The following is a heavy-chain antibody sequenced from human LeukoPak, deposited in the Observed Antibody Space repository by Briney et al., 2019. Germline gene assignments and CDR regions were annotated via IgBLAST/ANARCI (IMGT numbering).Heavy chain of an antibody. V-gene: IGHV1-2*02. Sequence: ASVKVSCKASGYTFTGYYMHWVRQAPGQGLEWMGWINPNSGGTNYAQKFQGRVTMTRDTSISTAYMELSRLRSDDTAVYYCARDGGDGYIPFDYWGQETLVTVSS. CDR1: GYTFTGYY. CDR2: INPNSGGT. J-gene: IGHJ4*02. D-gene: IGHD5-24*01. CDR3: ARDGGDGYIPFDY.